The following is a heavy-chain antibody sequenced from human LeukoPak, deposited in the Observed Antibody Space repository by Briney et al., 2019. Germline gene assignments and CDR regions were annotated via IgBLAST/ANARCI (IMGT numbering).Heavy chain of an antibody. D-gene: IGHD5-18*01. CDR3: ARDRAMADY. V-gene: IGHV1-3*04. Sequence: ASVKVSCKASGYIFTSYPIHWVRQAPGQRLEWLGWINTGNGNTKYSQRFEGRVTVTTDTSAAAAYMELSSLRSEDTAVYYCARDRAMADYWGQGTLVTVSS. CDR1: GYIFTSYP. CDR2: INTGNGNT. J-gene: IGHJ4*02.